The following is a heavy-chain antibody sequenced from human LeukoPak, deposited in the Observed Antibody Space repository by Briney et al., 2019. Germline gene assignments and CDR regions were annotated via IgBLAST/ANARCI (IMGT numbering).Heavy chain of an antibody. D-gene: IGHD1/OR15-1a*01. CDR3: SSGTLNRDSLGY. CDR1: GFTFSSYG. J-gene: IGHJ4*02. CDR2: IKSKPDGGAI. Sequence: GGSLRLSCAASGFTFSSYGMSWVRQAPGKGLEWVGRIKSKPDGGAIDYAAPVKGRFTISRDESQNTVSLHMNSLKTEDTAVYYCSSGTLNRDSLGYWGQGTLVTVSS. V-gene: IGHV3-15*01.